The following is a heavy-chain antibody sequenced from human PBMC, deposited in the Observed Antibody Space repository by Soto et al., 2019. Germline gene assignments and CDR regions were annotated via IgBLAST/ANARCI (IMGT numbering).Heavy chain of an antibody. CDR2: IYSGGST. J-gene: IGHJ6*02. D-gene: IGHD1-26*01. CDR1: KEYSSSMY. V-gene: IGHV3-66*01. CDR3: ARDNPRAWELLPFYDYGMDL. Sequence: GGSQRLASAAAKEYSSSMYTSWLRQKQGKGLEWVSVIYSGGSTYYADSVKGRFTISRDNSKNTLYLQMNSLRAEDTAVYYCARDNPRAWELLPFYDYGMDLWAQGTTVTISS.